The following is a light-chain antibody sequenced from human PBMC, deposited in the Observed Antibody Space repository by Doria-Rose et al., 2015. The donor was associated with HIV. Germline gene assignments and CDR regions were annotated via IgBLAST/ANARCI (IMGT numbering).Light chain of an antibody. CDR1: QSTGSF. V-gene: IGKV1-39*01. CDR3: QQSYSTPLT. Sequence: DIRMTQSPSSLSASVGDRVTITCQASQSTGSFLNWYQQKPGKAPKLLIYAASSLQNGVSSRFSGSGSGTDFTLTISSLQPEDFATYFCQQSYSTPLTFGGGTKVEIK. J-gene: IGKJ4*01. CDR2: AAS.